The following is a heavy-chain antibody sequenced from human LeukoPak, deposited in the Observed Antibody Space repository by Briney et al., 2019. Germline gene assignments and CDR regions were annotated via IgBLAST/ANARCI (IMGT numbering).Heavy chain of an antibody. V-gene: IGHV4-39*07. CDR1: GGSIRNRSYY. Sequence: SETLSLTCTVYGGSIRNRSYYWGWIRQPPGKGLEWIGSISYSGNTYYNPSLKNRVTTSVDTSKNQFSLSLSSVTAADTAVYYCARWEVRLNAFEMWGQGTMVTVSS. J-gene: IGHJ3*02. D-gene: IGHD3-10*01. CDR3: ARWEVRLNAFEM. CDR2: ISYSGNT.